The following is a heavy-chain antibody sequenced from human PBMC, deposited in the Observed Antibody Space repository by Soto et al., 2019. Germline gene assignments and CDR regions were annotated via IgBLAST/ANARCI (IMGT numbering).Heavy chain of an antibody. J-gene: IGHJ4*02. CDR3: ARLQFGEGFDY. D-gene: IGHD3-10*01. V-gene: IGHV4-30-2*01. CDR2: ILHTGGT. CDR1: GAPITWGDYS. Sequence: SETLSLTCAISGAPITWGDYSWNWIRQPPGKGLEWIGYILHTGGTQYNPSLKSRVSMSVDKSKNQFSLHLTSVTAADTAVYYCARLQFGEGFDYWGQGALVTVSS.